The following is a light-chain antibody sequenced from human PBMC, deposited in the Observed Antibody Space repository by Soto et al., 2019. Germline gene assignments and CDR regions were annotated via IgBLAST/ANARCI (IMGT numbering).Light chain of an antibody. CDR2: GAS. J-gene: IGKJ2*01. V-gene: IGKV3-15*01. CDR1: QSVSSD. Sequence: EIVMTQSPATLSVSPEERATLSCRASQSVSSDLAWYQQKPGQAPRLLISGASTRATGIPARFSGSGSGTDFTLTIGTLQSEDFPLYYYHHYNNFPYPFGHPPKLPIK. CDR3: HHYNNFPYP.